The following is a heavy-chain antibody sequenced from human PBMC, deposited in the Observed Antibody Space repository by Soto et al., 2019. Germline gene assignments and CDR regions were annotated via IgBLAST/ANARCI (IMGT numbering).Heavy chain of an antibody. CDR2: IYYSGST. D-gene: IGHD4-4*01. CDR3: ARAKSNYQTFDH. J-gene: IGHJ4*02. Sequence: PSETLSLTCTVAGDSMSSYYWSWIRQPPGKGLEWIGYIYYSGSTTYNPSLRSRVTMSVDTSKNQFSLRLSSVTAADTAVYYCARAKSNYQTFDHWGQGSQVTVSS. V-gene: IGHV4-59*01. CDR1: GDSMSSYY.